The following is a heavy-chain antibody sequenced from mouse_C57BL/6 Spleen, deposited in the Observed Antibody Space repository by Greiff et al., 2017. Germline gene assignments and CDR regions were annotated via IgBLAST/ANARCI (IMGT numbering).Heavy chain of an antibody. Sequence: EVQLQQSGPVLVKPGASVKMSCKASGYTFTDYYMNWVKQSHGKSLEWIGVINPYNGGTSYNQKFKGKATLTVDKSSSTAYMELNSLTSEDSAVYYCARKRDYDGDWYFDVWGTGTTVTVSS. D-gene: IGHD2-3*01. V-gene: IGHV1-19*01. J-gene: IGHJ1*03. CDR2: INPYNGGT. CDR1: GYTFTDYY. CDR3: ARKRDYDGDWYFDV.